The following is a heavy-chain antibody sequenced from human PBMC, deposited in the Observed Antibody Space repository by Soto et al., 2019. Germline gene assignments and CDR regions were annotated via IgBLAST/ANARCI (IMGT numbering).Heavy chain of an antibody. CDR3: ARVIENYYGSGNNWFDP. D-gene: IGHD3-10*01. CDR1: GYTFTSYG. V-gene: IGHV1-18*01. Sequence: QVQLVQSGAEVKKPGASVKVSCKASGYTFTSYGISWVRQAPGQGLEWMGWISAYNGNTNYAQKLQGRVTMTTDTAKSTAYMELRSLRSDDTAVYYCARVIENYYGSGNNWFDPWGQGTLVTVSS. J-gene: IGHJ5*02. CDR2: ISAYNGNT.